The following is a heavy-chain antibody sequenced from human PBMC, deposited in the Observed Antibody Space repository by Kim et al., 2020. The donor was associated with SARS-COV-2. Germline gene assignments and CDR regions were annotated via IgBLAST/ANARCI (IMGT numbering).Heavy chain of an antibody. Sequence: GSTNYHPSLKSRVTISVDTSKNQCSLRLSSVTAADTAVYYCARGGYELFDYWGQGTLVTVSS. V-gene: IGHV4-59*09. CDR3: ARGGYELFDY. J-gene: IGHJ4*02. D-gene: IGHD5-12*01. CDR2: GST.